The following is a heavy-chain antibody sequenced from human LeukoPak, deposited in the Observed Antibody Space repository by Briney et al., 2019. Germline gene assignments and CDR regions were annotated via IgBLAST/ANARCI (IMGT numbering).Heavy chain of an antibody. CDR2: ISGSGGST. J-gene: IGHJ4*02. D-gene: IGHD5-24*01. V-gene: IGHV3-23*01. CDR3: AKSRGGYKSFDY. Sequence: GGSLRLSCAASGFTFSTYAMSWVRQAPGKGLEWVSAISGSGGSTYYADSVKGRFTISRDNSKNTLYLQMNSLRAEDTAVFYCAKSRGGYKSFDYWGQGTLVTVSS. CDR1: GFTFSTYA.